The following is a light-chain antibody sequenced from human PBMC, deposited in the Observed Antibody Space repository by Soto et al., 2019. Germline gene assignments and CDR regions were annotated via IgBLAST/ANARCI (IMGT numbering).Light chain of an antibody. CDR1: SSDVGGYNY. V-gene: IGLV2-11*01. J-gene: IGLJ1*01. CDR3: KSYAGSNTYV. Sequence: QSVLTQPRSVSGSPGQSVAISCTGTSSDVGGYNYVSWYQQHPGKAPKLMIYDVTKRPSGVPDRFSASKSGNTASLTISGLQADDEADYFCKSYAGSNTYVFGSGTKVTVL. CDR2: DVT.